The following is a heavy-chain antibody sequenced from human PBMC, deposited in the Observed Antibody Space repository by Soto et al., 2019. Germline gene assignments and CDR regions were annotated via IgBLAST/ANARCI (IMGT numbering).Heavy chain of an antibody. J-gene: IGHJ4*02. CDR3: AREFVVTMVRGGPKFAY. CDR2: IIPIFGTA. Sequence: QVQLVQSGAEVKKPGSSVKVSCKASGGTFSSYAISWVRQAPGQGLKWMGGIIPIFGTANYAQKFQGRVTISEDESTRTDCRGLSSLRSEGTAGYYCAREFVVTMVRGGPKFAYWGQGTLVTVSS. D-gene: IGHD3-10*01. CDR1: GGTFSSYA. V-gene: IGHV1-69*12.